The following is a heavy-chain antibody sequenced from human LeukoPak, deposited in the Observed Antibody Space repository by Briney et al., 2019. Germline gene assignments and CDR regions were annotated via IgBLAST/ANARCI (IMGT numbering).Heavy chain of an antibody. CDR3: AKANTAMVTFGTADDY. D-gene: IGHD5-18*01. CDR2: ISGSGGST. J-gene: IGHJ4*02. V-gene: IGHV3-23*01. CDR1: GFTFSSYA. Sequence: PGGSLRLSCAASGFTFSSYAMSWVRQAPGKGLEWVSAISGSGGSTYYADSVKGRFTISRDNSKNTLYLQMNSLRAEDTAVYYYAKANTAMVTFGTADDYWGQGTLVTVSS.